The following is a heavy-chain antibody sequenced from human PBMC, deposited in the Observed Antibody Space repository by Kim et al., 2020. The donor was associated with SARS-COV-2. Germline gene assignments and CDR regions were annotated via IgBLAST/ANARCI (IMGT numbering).Heavy chain of an antibody. CDR1: GGSVSRSSQY. CDR2: IYYTGHT. J-gene: IGHJ4*02. D-gene: IGHD3-3*01. V-gene: IGHV4-39*01. CDR3: ARVLRFLEWPQGPYFDY. Sequence: SETLSLTCTVSGGSVSRSSQYWGWIRQPPGEGLEWIGSIYYTGHTYYKPSLKSRVTTSVDTSKNQFSLKLSSVTAADTAIYYCARVLRFLEWPQGPYFDYWGQGTLVTVTS.